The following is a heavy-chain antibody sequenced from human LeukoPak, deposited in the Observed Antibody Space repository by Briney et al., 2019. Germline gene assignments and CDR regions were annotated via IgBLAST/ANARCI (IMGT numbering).Heavy chain of an antibody. V-gene: IGHV1-2*02. Sequence: ASVTVSCKASGYTFTGYYMHWVRQAPGQGLEWMGWINPNSGGTNYAQKFQGRVTMTRDTSISTAYMELSRLRSDDTAVYYRARPKNYGGNFDYWGQGTLVTVSS. D-gene: IGHD4-23*01. CDR3: ARPKNYGGNFDY. CDR1: GYTFTGYY. J-gene: IGHJ4*02. CDR2: INPNSGGT.